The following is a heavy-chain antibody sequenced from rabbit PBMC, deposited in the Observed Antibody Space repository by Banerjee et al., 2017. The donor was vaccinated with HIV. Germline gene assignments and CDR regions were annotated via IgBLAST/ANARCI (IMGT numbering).Heavy chain of an antibody. CDR2: INTSSGNT. D-gene: IGHD7-1*01. CDR3: ARDRDGDAGYGSLAL. Sequence: QEQLVESGGDLVKPEGSLTLTCTASGFSFSYKYVMCWVRQAPGKGLEWIACINTSSGNTVYANWAKGRFTISKTSSTTVTLQMTSLTAADTATYFCARDRDGDAGYGSLALWGPGTLVTVS. V-gene: IGHV1S45*01. J-gene: IGHJ4*01. CDR1: GFSFSYKYV.